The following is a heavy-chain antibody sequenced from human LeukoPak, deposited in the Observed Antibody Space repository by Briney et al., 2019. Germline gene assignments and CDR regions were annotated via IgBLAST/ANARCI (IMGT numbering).Heavy chain of an antibody. J-gene: IGHJ4*02. CDR1: GYTFTNYG. V-gene: IGHV1-18*01. CDR3: ARGYFDY. Sequence: GASVKVSCKTSGYTFTNYGIIWARQAPGQGLEWVGWISAYNGNTNFAQKLQGRVTMTTDTSTSTAYMELRSLRSEDTAVYYCARGYFDYWGQGTLVTVSS. CDR2: ISAYNGNT.